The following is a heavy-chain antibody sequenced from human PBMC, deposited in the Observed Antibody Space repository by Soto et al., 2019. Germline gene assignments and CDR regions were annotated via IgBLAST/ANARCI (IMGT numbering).Heavy chain of an antibody. J-gene: IGHJ4*02. CDR3: ARGYCSAIGCSHYFDY. V-gene: IGHV1-2*02. Sequence: ASVKVSCKASGYTFTGNYMHWVRQAPGRGLEWMALINPTTGGTQYAQKFQGRVTVTWDTSISTAYMDLSSLRSDDTATYYCARGYCSAIGCSHYFDYWGQGTLVTVSS. D-gene: IGHD2-2*01. CDR2: INPTTGGT. CDR1: GYTFTGNY.